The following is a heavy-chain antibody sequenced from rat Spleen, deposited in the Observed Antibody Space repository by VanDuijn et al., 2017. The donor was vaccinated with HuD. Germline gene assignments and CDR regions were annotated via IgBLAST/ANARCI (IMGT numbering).Heavy chain of an antibody. CDR3: ARLTIGS. CDR2: MWYDGDT. CDR1: GFSLTSYS. D-gene: IGHD1-3*01. Sequence: QVQLKESGPGLVQPSETLSLTCTVSGFSLTSYSVSWVRQPSGKGPEWMGRMWYDGDTAYNSAIKSRLSISRDTSKSQVFLKMNSLQTEDTAMYFCARLTIGSWGQGVMVTVSS. V-gene: IGHV2S18*01. J-gene: IGHJ2*01.